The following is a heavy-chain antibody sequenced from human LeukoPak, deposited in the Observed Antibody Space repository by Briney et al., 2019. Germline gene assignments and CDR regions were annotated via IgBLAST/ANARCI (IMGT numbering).Heavy chain of an antibody. CDR1: GYTFTGYY. D-gene: IGHD6-19*01. Sequence: ASVKVSCKASGYTFTGYYMQWVRQAPGQGLEWMGWINPNSGGTNYAQNFQGRVTMTRDTSISTAHMELSRLRSDDTAVYYCARGGIPVFDYYIDVWGKGTTVTVSS. CDR2: INPNSGGT. CDR3: ARGGIPVFDYYIDV. V-gene: IGHV1-2*02. J-gene: IGHJ6*03.